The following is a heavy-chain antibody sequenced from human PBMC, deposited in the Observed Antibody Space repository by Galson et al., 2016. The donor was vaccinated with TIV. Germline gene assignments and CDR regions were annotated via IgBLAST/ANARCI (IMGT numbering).Heavy chain of an antibody. CDR3: ARDRRHCGNECYLYYYYGMDV. Sequence: SLRLSCAASGLIVTSNSMTWVRQAPGKGLEWVSLISSGGTTSYADSVRGRFTISRDNSNNLVYLQMNNLRPEDTAVYYCARDRRHCGNECYLYYYYGMDVWGQGATVTVSS. D-gene: IGHD2-21*01. CDR1: GLIVTSNS. J-gene: IGHJ6*02. CDR2: ISSGGTT. V-gene: IGHV3-66*02.